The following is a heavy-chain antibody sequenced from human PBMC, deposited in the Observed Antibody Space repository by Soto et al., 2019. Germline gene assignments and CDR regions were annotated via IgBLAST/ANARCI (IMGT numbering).Heavy chain of an antibody. CDR3: ARHPRLALGSDMVYYYDGMDD. J-gene: IGHJ6*02. CDR1: GYSFTSYW. CDR2: IDPSDSYT. Sequence: PGESLKISCKGSGYSFTSYWISWVRQMPGKGLEWMGRIDPSDSYTNYSPSFQGHVTFSADKSISTAYLQWSGLKASDTAMYYCARHPRLALGSDMVYYYDGMDDWGQGTTVTVSS. V-gene: IGHV5-10-1*01. D-gene: IGHD3-10*01.